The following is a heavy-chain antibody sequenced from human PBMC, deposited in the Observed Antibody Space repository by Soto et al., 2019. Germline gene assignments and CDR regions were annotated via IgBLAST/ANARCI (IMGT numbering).Heavy chain of an antibody. V-gene: IGHV5-51*01. Sequence: GESLKISCQSSGNTFSNFWIGWVRQLPGKGLEWMGIIYPGDHETRYSPSFHGKVTISADRSINTAYLQWNSLEASDTAFYFCARSPRSSPYFDYWGQGALVTVS. CDR2: IYPGDHET. D-gene: IGHD6-13*01. CDR1: GNTFSNFW. CDR3: ARSPRSSPYFDY. J-gene: IGHJ4*02.